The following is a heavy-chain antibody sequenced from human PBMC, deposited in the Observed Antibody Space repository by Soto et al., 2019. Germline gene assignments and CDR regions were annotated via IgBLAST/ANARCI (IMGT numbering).Heavy chain of an antibody. CDR1: GGSISSGGYY. CDR2: IYYSGST. V-gene: IGHV4-31*03. J-gene: IGHJ3*02. Sequence: QVQLQESGPGLVKPSQTLSLTCTVSGGSISSGGYYWSWIRQHPGKGLEWIGYIYYSGSTYYNPSLKIRVTISVDTSKDQFSLKLSSVTAADTAVYYCAGYCSSTSCRGHDAFDIWGQGTMVTVSS. CDR3: AGYCSSTSCRGHDAFDI. D-gene: IGHD2-2*01.